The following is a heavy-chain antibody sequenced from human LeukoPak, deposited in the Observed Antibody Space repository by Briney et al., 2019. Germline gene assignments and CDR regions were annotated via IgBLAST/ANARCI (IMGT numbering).Heavy chain of an antibody. D-gene: IGHD3-3*01. CDR2: INHSGSA. CDR1: GGSFSGYY. V-gene: IGHV4-34*01. J-gene: IGHJ5*02. CDR3: ARQQISFFGVVQNWFDP. Sequence: KPSETLSLTCAVYGGSFSGYYWSWIRQPPGKGLEWIGEINHSGSANYNPSLKSRVTISIDTSKSQFFLTLRSVTAADTAVYYCARQQISFFGVVQNWFDPWGQGTLVTVSS.